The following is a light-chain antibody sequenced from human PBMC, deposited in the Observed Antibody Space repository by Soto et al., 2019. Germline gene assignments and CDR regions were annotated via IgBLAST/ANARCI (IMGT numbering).Light chain of an antibody. V-gene: IGKV1-39*01. CDR3: QQTDSFPRT. CDR2: AAS. J-gene: IGKJ1*01. Sequence: DIQITQSPSSLSSSVVDRFTITCGASQSISSYLNWYQQKPGKAPKLLIYAASSLQSGVPSRFSGSRSGTDFALTISSLQRDDFATYYCQQTDSFPRTFGQGTKVDI. CDR1: QSISSY.